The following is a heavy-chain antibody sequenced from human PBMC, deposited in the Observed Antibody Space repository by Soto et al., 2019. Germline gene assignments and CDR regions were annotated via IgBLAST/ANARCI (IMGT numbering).Heavy chain of an antibody. J-gene: IGHJ6*02. V-gene: IGHV4-30-4*01. CDR1: AGSITSGDYY. D-gene: IGHD2-15*01. CDR3: ARDGWQGVDV. Sequence: TLSLTCTVSAGSITSGDYYWSLIRQPPGEGLEWIGYIYYTGTTYYNPSLKSRVTISIDTSKNQFFLKLGSVTAADTAVYFCARDGWQGVDVWGQGTPVTVSS. CDR2: IYYTGTT.